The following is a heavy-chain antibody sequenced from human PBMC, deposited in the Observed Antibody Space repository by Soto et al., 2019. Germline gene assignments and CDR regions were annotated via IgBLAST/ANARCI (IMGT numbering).Heavy chain of an antibody. CDR2: ISLEGSNN. Sequence: QVQLVESGGGVVQPGTSLRLSCAASGFNFSHYAMHWVRQAPGKGLEWLAIISLEGSNNYSGKPVKDRFTISRENSNRTLHLHMNSLRPEDTPVYYCAKDWPTPVAALFFDSWGQGTLVTASS. CDR1: GFNFSHYA. V-gene: IGHV3-30*18. CDR3: AKDWPTPVAALFFDS. D-gene: IGHD6-19*01. J-gene: IGHJ4*02.